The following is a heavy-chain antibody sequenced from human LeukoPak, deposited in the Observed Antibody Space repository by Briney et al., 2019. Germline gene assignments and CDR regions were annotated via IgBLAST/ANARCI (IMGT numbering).Heavy chain of an antibody. V-gene: IGHV3-48*02. J-gene: IGHJ3*01. Sequence: QPGGSLRLSCAASGFALSASNMHWVRQAPGRGLQWVSSLVSSSSSATYYADSVKGRFTISGDNSKNSLYLQMNSLRDEDTAVYFCARARTSYGDWNDAFDVWGQGTMVSVSP. CDR2: LVSSSSSAT. CDR1: GFALSASN. CDR3: ARARTSYGDWNDAFDV. D-gene: IGHD4-17*01.